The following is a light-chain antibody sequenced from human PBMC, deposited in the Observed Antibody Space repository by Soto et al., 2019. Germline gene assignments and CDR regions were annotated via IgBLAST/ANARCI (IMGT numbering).Light chain of an antibody. CDR3: LQYDTSPRT. CDR2: VPS. CDR1: QGIRSH. V-gene: IGKV1-16*02. Sequence: DIPMTQSPSSLSASVGDRVIITCRASQGIRSHLAWFQQKPGKAPKSLIYVPSYLKSGDPSKFSGSVSGTDFTITINSLQPEDFATYYCLQYDTSPRTFGPGTKVDIK. J-gene: IGKJ3*01.